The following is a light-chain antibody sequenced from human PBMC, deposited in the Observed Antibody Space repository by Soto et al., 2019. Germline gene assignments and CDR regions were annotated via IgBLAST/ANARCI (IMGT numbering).Light chain of an antibody. J-gene: IGKJ4*01. CDR2: WAS. CDR1: QNINGY. V-gene: IGKV1-5*03. CDR3: QQYSAYPLT. Sequence: DIQLTQSPSTLSASVGDRVTITCRASQNINGYLAWYQQKPGKAPKLLIYWASSLISGVPSRFTGGESGTEFTLTISSLQPDEFATYYCQQYSAYPLTFGGGTKV.